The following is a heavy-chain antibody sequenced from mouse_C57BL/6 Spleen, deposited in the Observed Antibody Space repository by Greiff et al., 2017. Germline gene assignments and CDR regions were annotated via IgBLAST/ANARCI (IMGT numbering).Heavy chain of an antibody. CDR3: ASFYDYGFAY. CDR1: GFSLTSYG. J-gene: IGHJ3*01. CDR2: IWGVGST. D-gene: IGHD2-4*01. Sequence: QVQLQQSGPGLVAPSQSLSITCTVSGFSLTSYGVDWVRQSPGKGLAWLGVIWGVGSTNYNSALKSRLSISKDNSKSQVFLKMNSLQTDDTAMYYCASFYDYGFAYWGQGTLVTVSA. V-gene: IGHV2-6*01.